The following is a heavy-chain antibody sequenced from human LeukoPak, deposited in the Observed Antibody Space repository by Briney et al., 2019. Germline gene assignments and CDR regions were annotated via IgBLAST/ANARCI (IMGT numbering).Heavy chain of an antibody. D-gene: IGHD3-3*01. CDR3: ARGPRMTTIFGVVIMGLDY. Sequence: PSETLSLTCAVYGGSFSGYYWSRIRQPPGKGLEWIGEINHSGSTNYNPSLKSRVTISVDTSKNQFSLKLSSVTAADTAVYYCARGPRMTTIFGVVIMGLDYWGQGTLVTVSS. CDR2: INHSGST. V-gene: IGHV4-34*01. CDR1: GGSFSGYY. J-gene: IGHJ4*02.